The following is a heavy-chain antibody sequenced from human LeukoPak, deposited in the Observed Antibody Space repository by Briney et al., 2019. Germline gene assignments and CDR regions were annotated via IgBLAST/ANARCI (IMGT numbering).Heavy chain of an antibody. CDR1: GYTFTGYY. CDR2: INPNRGGS. V-gene: IGHV1-2*02. J-gene: IGHJ4*02. Sequence: ASVKVSCKASGYTFTGYYMHWVRQAPGQGLEWVGWINPNRGGSDYAQKFQGRVSMTRDTSISTAYMELSRLRSDDTAVYYCARDDSSNWSSDFDYWGQGTLVTVSS. D-gene: IGHD6-13*01. CDR3: ARDDSSNWSSDFDY.